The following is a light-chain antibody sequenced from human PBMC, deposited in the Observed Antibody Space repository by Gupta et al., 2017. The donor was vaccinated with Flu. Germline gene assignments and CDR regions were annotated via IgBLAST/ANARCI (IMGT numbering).Light chain of an antibody. CDR1: QSVSRSY. V-gene: IGKV3-20*01. J-gene: IGKJ3*01. CDR2: GAS. Sequence: EIVLTQSPGTLSLSPGERATLSCRASQSVSRSYLAWYQQKPGQAPRLLIYGASSRDTGIPDRFSGSGSGKDXPLTSSXLEPEDFAVYYCQQYCSSPPVTFGXGTKVDIK. CDR3: QQYCSSPPVT.